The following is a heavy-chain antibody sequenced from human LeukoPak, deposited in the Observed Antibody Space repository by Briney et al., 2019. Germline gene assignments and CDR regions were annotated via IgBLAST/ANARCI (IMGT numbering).Heavy chain of an antibody. V-gene: IGHV1-8*03. D-gene: IGHD6-13*01. CDR3: ASHSSSWCWNDAFDI. J-gene: IGHJ3*02. CDR1: GYTFTSYD. CDR2: MNPNSGNT. Sequence: ASVKVSCKASGYTFTSYDINWVRQATGQGLEWMGWMNPNSGNTGYAQKFEGRVTITRNTSISTAYMELSSLRSEDTAVYYCASHSSSWCWNDAFDIWGQGTMVTISS.